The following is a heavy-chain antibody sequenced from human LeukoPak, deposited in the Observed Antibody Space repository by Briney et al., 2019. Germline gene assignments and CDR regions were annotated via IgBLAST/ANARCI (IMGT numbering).Heavy chain of an antibody. V-gene: IGHV1-3*03. CDR1: GYTFTSYA. Sequence: ASVKVSCKASGYTFTSYAVHWVRQAPGQRLEWMGWINAGNGNTKYSQEFQGRVTITRDTSASTAYMELSSLRSEDMAVYYCARSPSYSSSSANAFDIWGQGTMVTVSS. CDR3: ARSPSYSSSSANAFDI. CDR2: INAGNGNT. J-gene: IGHJ3*02. D-gene: IGHD6-6*01.